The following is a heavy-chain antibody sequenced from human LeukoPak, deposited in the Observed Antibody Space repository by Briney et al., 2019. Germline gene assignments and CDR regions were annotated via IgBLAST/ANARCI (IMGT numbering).Heavy chain of an antibody. CDR1: GGSISSYY. D-gene: IGHD6-13*01. Sequence: SETLSLTCTVSGGSISSYYRSWIRQPAGKGLEWIGRIYSTGSTNYNPSLKSRVTMSVDTSKNQFSLRLRSVTAAAGTAGFDFWGQGALVTVSS. V-gene: IGHV4-4*07. CDR2: IYSTGST. CDR3: F. J-gene: IGHJ4*02.